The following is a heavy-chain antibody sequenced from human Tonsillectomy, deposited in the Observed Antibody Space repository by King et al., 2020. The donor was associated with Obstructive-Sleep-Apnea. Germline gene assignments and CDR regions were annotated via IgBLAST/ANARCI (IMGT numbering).Heavy chain of an antibody. J-gene: IGHJ5*02. D-gene: IGHD6-13*01. CDR1: GFTFDDYT. CDR3: AKGSRTWDNWFDP. Sequence: VQLVESGGAVIQPGGSLRLSCAASGFTFDDYTMHWVRQVPGKGLEWVFLISWDGSNRYYADSVKGRFTISRDNSKNSLYLQMNNLRTEDTALYHCAKGSRTWDNWFDPWGQGTLVTVSS. CDR2: ISWDGSNR. V-gene: IGHV3-43*01.